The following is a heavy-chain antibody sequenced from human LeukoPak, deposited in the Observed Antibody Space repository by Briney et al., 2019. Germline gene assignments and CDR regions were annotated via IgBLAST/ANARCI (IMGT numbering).Heavy chain of an antibody. J-gene: IGHJ5*02. V-gene: IGHV4-30-4*01. CDR1: YGSISSTDYY. D-gene: IGHD3-22*01. Sequence: PSETLSLTCTVFYGSISSTDYYWGWIRQPPGKGPEWIAYIHYSGRTYSNPSLRSRITISMDTSKNQFSLKLSSVTAADTAVYCCVRYYYESSGYSHWFDPWGQGTLVTVSS. CDR3: VRYYYESSGYSHWFDP. CDR2: IHYSGRT.